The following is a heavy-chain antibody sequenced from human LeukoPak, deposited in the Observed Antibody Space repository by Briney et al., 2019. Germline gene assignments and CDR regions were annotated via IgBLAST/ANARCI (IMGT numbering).Heavy chain of an antibody. J-gene: IGHJ5*02. D-gene: IGHD3-22*01. CDR1: GGSISSYY. CDR2: IYHSGST. V-gene: IGHV4-59*12. Sequence: SETLSLTCTVSGGSISSYYWSWIRQPPGKGLEWIGYIYHSGSTYYNPSLKSRVTISVDRSKNQFSLKLSSVTAADTAVYYCARVMYYDSSGYYPYNWFDPWGQGTLVTVSS. CDR3: ARVMYYDSSGYYPYNWFDP.